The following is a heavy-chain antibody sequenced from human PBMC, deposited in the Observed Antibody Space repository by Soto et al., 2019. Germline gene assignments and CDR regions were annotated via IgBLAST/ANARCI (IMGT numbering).Heavy chain of an antibody. CDR2: ISGSGGST. CDR1: GFTFSSYA. J-gene: IGHJ4*02. Sequence: GGFLRLSCAASGFTFSSYAMSWVRQAPGKGLEWVSAISGSGGSTYYADSVKGRFTISRDNSKNTLYLQMNSLRAEDTAVYYCAKRQGSVVVPAAHTDWGQGTLVTVSS. CDR3: AKRQGSVVVPAAHTD. V-gene: IGHV3-23*01. D-gene: IGHD2-2*01.